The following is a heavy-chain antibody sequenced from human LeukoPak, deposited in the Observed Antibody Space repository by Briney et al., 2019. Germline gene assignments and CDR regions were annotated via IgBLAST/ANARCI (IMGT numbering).Heavy chain of an antibody. V-gene: IGHV3-11*01. CDR3: ARDHIKWTGYSYGYGLDY. Sequence: GVSLRLSCEASGFTFSDYYMSWIRQAPGKGLEWVSYIGSSGSTIYYADYVQGRFTISRDKAKNTLYLQTNSKRAQHTAVYYGARDHIKWTGYSYGYGLDYWGQGTLVTVSS. J-gene: IGHJ4*02. D-gene: IGHD5-18*01. CDR2: IGSSGSTI. CDR1: GFTFSDYY.